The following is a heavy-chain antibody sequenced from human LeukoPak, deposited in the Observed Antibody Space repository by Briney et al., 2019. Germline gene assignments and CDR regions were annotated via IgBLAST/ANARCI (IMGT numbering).Heavy chain of an antibody. D-gene: IGHD3-10*01. J-gene: IGHJ4*02. CDR3: ARKYGSGSYSLDY. CDR2: ISSSSSYT. Sequence: PGGYLRLSCAASGFTFSVYYMSWIRQAPGKGLEWVSYISSSSSYTNYADSVKGRFTISRDNAKNSLYLQMNSLRAEDTAVYYCARKYGSGSYSLDYWGQGTLVTVSS. CDR1: GFTFSVYY. V-gene: IGHV3-11*06.